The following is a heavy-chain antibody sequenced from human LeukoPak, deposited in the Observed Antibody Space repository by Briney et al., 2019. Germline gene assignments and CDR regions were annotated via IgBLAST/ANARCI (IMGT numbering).Heavy chain of an antibody. CDR2: IYYSGST. D-gene: IGHD3-22*01. V-gene: IGHV4-59*01. CDR1: GGSFSGYY. CDR3: ARWDYYDSSGYLDY. Sequence: PSETLSLTCAVYGGSFSGYYWSWIRQPPGKGLEWIGYIYYSGSTNYNPSLKSRVTISVDTSKNQFSLKLSSVTAADTAVYCCARWDYYDSSGYLDYWGQGTLVTVSS. J-gene: IGHJ4*02.